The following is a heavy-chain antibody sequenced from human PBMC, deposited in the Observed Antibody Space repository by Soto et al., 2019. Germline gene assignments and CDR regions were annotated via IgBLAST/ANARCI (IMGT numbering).Heavy chain of an antibody. CDR2: ISNSGSII. D-gene: IGHD3-22*01. CDR1: GFTFSDYY. CDR3: ARDGDYYESGGYFLRDAFDI. V-gene: IGHV3-11*01. J-gene: IGHJ3*02. Sequence: QVQLVESGGGLVKPGGSLRLSCAASGFTFSDYYMSWIRQAPGKGLEWISYISNSGSIIYYVDSVKGRFTISRDNAKNSLDLQMNSLRVDDTAVYFCARDGDYYESGGYFLRDAFDIWGRGTMVTVSS.